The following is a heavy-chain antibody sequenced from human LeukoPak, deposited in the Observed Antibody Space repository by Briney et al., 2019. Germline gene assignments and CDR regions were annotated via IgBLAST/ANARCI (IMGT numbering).Heavy chain of an antibody. V-gene: IGHV3-64*01. CDR3: ARGGYCYGFGPDY. Sequence: GGSLRLSCAASGFTFSSYAMHWVRQAPGKGLEYVSAISTNGGTTYYANSVKGRFTISRDNSKNTLYLQMGSLRAEDMAVYYCARGGYCYGFGPDYWGQGTLVTVSS. D-gene: IGHD5-18*01. CDR1: GFTFSSYA. CDR2: ISTNGGTT. J-gene: IGHJ4*02.